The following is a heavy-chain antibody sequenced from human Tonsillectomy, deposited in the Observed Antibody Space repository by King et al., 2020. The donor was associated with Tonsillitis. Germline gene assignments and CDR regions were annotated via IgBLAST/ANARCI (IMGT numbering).Heavy chain of an antibody. V-gene: IGHV1-2*02. CDR3: ARDLGYSGYDGAFNI. D-gene: IGHD5-12*01. CDR2: IHPNSGGA. Sequence: QLVQSWAEVKKPGASMKVSCKASGYTFTGYYIHWVRQAPGQGLEWMGWIHPNSGGANYAQRFQGRVTMTRDTSIRIAYMELSRLRSDDTAVYYCARDLGYSGYDGAFNIWGQGTMVTVSS. J-gene: IGHJ3*02. CDR1: GYTFTGYY.